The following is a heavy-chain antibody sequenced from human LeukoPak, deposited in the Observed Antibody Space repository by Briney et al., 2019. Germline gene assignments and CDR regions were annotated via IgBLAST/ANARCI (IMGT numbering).Heavy chain of an antibody. J-gene: IGHJ6*03. D-gene: IGHD3-3*01. Sequence: SDTQSLTCAVSGSFINDYSWSWVRQPAGRGLEWIGRFDTGYSTEYNPSLMSRVTILVDRSKSQISLNLRSVTAADTAVYYCARSPNFYYYFYMDVWGQGTTVTVSS. CDR3: ARSPNFYYYFYMDV. CDR1: GSFINDYS. CDR2: FDTGYST. V-gene: IGHV4-4*07.